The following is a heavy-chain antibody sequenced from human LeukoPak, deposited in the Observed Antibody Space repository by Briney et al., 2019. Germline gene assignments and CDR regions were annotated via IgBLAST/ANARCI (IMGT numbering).Heavy chain of an antibody. CDR3: AKDATYYYDSSGYLDY. D-gene: IGHD3-22*01. CDR1: GFTFDDYA. Sequence: GRSLRLSCAASGFTFDDYAMHWVRQAPGKGMEWVSGIRWNSGSIGYADSVKGRFTISRDNAKNSLYLQMNSLRAEDTVLYYCAKDATYYYDSSGYLDYWGQGTLVTVSS. V-gene: IGHV3-9*01. J-gene: IGHJ4*02. CDR2: IRWNSGSI.